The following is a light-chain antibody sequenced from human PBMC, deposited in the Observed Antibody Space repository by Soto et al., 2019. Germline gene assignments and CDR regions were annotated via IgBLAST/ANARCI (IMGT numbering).Light chain of an antibody. V-gene: IGLV2-14*01. CDR1: SSDIGDYNY. CDR2: DVS. J-gene: IGLJ1*01. Sequence: QSVLTRPASVSGAPGQAITISCVGTSSDIGDYNYVSWYQQHPGKVPKVIIFDVSNRPSGVSYRFSGTKSGNTASLTVSGLQAEDEAHYYCCSYTRSGTLIFGTGTKVTVL. CDR3: CSYTRSGTLI.